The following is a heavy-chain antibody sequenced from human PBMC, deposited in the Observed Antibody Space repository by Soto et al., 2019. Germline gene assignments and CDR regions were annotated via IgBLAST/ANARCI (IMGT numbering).Heavy chain of an antibody. J-gene: IGHJ6*02. V-gene: IGHV3-30-3*01. CDR3: AREESGVDFYYGMDV. CDR1: ESSFSTYT. CDR2: ITYDGSNS. D-gene: IGHD3-10*01. Sequence: QVHLVESGGGVVQPGRSLRLSCAASESSFSTYTMNWVRQAPGKGLEWVSLITYDGSNSYYADSVKGRFTISRDNSKNTLYLQMNSLRAEDTAVYYCAREESGVDFYYGMDVWSQGTTVTVSS.